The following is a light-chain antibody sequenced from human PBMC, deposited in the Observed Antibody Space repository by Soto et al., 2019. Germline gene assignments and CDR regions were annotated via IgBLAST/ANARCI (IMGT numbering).Light chain of an antibody. V-gene: IGKV1D-12*01. J-gene: IGKJ3*01. CDR1: QGISNW. CDR2: AAS. Sequence: DIQMTQSPSSLSASLGDRVIIXXRASQGISNWLAWYQQKPGRAPKLXIYAASSLQSGVSSRFSGSGSGTDFTLTISSLQPEDFATYYCQQGNSFPFTFGPGTKVDIK. CDR3: QQGNSFPFT.